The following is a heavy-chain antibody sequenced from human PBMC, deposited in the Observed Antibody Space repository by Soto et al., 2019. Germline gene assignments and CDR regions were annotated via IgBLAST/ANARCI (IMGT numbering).Heavy chain of an antibody. CDR1: GFSLDTWGVG. CDR2: IYWDDDK. V-gene: IGHV2-5*02. D-gene: IGHD3-16*01. CDR3: ARALGSWGSYYFDH. J-gene: IGHJ4*02. Sequence: QITLKESGPTLVRPTQTLTLTCTVSGFSLDTWGVGVGWIRQSPGKAPEWLALIYWDDDKRYSPSRKNRLTITKDTSKNQVVLTVTNMDPVDTVTSYCARALGSWGSYYFDHWGQGTLVTVSS.